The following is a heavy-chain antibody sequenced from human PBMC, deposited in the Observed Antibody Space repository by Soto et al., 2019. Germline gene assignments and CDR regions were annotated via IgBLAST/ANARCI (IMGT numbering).Heavy chain of an antibody. J-gene: IGHJ3*02. CDR3: ARGGYGSSGYYDAFDI. CDR1: GGSISSYY. V-gene: IGHV4-59*01. Sequence: SETLSLTCTVSGGSISSYYWSWIRQPPGKGLEWIGYIYYSGSTNYNPSLKSRVTISVDTSKNQFSLKLSSVTAADTAVYYCARGGYGSSGYYDAFDIWGQGTMVTVSS. D-gene: IGHD3-22*01. CDR2: IYYSGST.